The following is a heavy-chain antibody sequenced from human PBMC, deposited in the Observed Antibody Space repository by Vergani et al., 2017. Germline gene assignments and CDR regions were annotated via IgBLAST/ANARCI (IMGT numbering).Heavy chain of an antibody. Sequence: QVQLVQSGAEVKKPGASVKVSCKASGYTFTGYYMHWVRQAPGQGLEWMEWINPNSGGTNYAQKFQGRVTMTRDTSISTAYMELSRLRSDDTAVYYCARGSKIMVRGVISRGLDYWGQGTLVTVSS. CDR1: GYTFTGYY. J-gene: IGHJ4*02. CDR3: ARGSKIMVRGVISRGLDY. V-gene: IGHV1-2*02. CDR2: INPNSGGT. D-gene: IGHD3-10*01.